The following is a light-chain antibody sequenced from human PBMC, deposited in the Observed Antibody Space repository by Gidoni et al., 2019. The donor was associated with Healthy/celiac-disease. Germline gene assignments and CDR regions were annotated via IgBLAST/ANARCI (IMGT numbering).Light chain of an antibody. V-gene: IGLV2-23*02. J-gene: IGLJ1*01. CDR2: EVS. CDR1: SSDVGSYNL. Sequence: QSAQTQPASVSGCPGQSITISCTGTSSDVGSYNLVAWYQQHPGKAPKLMIYEVSERPSGVSNRFSGSKSGNTASLTISGLQAEDEADYYCCSYGGSSTFLYVFGTGTKVTVL. CDR3: CSYGGSSTFLYV.